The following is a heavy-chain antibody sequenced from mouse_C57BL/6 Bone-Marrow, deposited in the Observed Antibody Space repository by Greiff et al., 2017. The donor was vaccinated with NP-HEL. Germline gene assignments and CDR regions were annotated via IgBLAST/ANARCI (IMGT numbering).Heavy chain of an antibody. CDR3: ARNYGSSYDV. V-gene: IGHV1-61*01. CDR1: GYTFTSYW. D-gene: IGHD1-1*01. Sequence: QVQLQQPGAELVRPGSSVKLSCKASGYTFTSYWMDWVKQRPGQGLEWIGNIYPSDSETHYNPKFKDKATLTVDKSSSTAYMQLSSLTSEDSAVYYCARNYGSSYDVWGTGTTVTVSS. CDR2: IYPSDSET. J-gene: IGHJ1*03.